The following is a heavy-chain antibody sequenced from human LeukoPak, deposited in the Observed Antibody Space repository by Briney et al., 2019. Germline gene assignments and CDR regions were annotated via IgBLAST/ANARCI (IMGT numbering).Heavy chain of an antibody. Sequence: PGGSLRLSCAASGFTVSNNYMSWVRQAPGEGLEWVSVIYSGGTIYYADSVKGRFIISRDNSKNTLYLQMNSLRGEDTALYYCARESNGGVYFQHWGQGTVVTVSS. CDR1: GFTVSNNY. CDR2: IYSGGTI. D-gene: IGHD2-8*02. V-gene: IGHV3-53*05. J-gene: IGHJ1*01. CDR3: ARESNGGVYFQH.